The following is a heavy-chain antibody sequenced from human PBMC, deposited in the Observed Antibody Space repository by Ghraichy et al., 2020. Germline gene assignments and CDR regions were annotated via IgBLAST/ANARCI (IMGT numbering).Heavy chain of an antibody. V-gene: IGHV3-48*03. J-gene: IGHJ4*02. CDR3: AREMRYYDFWSGYQD. Sequence: LSLTCAASGFTFSSYEMNWVRQAPGKGLEWVSYISSSGSTIYYADSVKGRFTISRDNAKNSLYLQMNSLRAEDTAVYYCAREMRYYDFWSGYQDWGQGTLVTVSS. CDR1: GFTFSSYE. D-gene: IGHD3-3*01. CDR2: ISSSGSTI.